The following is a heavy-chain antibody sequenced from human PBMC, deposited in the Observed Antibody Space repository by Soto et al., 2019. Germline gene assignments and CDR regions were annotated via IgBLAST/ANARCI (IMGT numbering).Heavy chain of an antibody. CDR3: ARQRSVVVTQWWFDP. CDR1: GGSISSGDYY. V-gene: IGHV4-30-4*01. CDR2: IYYSGST. D-gene: IGHD2-15*01. J-gene: IGHJ5*02. Sequence: SETLSLTCTVSGGSISSGDYYWSWIRQPPGKGLEWIGYIYYSGSTYYNPSLKSRVTISVDTSKNQFSLKLSSVTAADTAVYYCARQRSVVVTQWWFDPWGQGTLVTVSS.